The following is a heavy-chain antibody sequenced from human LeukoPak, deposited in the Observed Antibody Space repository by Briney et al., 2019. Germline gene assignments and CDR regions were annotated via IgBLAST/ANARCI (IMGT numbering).Heavy chain of an antibody. V-gene: IGHV1-18*04. Sequence: GASVEVSCKASGYTFTGYYMHWVRQAPGQGREWMGWISAYNGNTNYAQKLQGRVTMTTDTSTSTAYMELRSLRSDDTAVYYCASFVLPASTVTTFDYWGQGTLVTVSS. D-gene: IGHD4-17*01. CDR2: ISAYNGNT. J-gene: IGHJ4*02. CDR3: ASFVLPASTVTTFDY. CDR1: GYTFTGYY.